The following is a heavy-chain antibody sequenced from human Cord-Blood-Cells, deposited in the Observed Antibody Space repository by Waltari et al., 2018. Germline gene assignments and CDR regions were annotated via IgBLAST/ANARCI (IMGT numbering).Heavy chain of an antibody. CDR2: IYPGDSDT. D-gene: IGHD5-12*01. Sequence: EAQLVRSGAEVQKPGESLQTSCKGSGYSFSSSWLCGGRQMPGKGLEWMGIIYPGDSDTRYSPSFQGQVTISADKSISTAYLQWSSLKASDTAMYYCARRRDGYNFDYWGQGTLVTVSS. CDR3: ARRRDGYNFDY. V-gene: IGHV5-51*03. CDR1: GYSFSSSW. J-gene: IGHJ4*02.